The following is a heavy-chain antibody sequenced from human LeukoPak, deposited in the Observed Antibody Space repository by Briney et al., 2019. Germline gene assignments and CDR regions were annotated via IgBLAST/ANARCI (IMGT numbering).Heavy chain of an antibody. Sequence: SETLSLTCTVSGGSISSSSYYWGWIRQPPGKGLEWIGSIYYSGSTNYNPSLKSRVTISVDTSKNQFSLKLGSVTAADTAVYYCARGYSSIWYRVAFDYWGQGTLVTVSS. CDR1: GGSISSSSYY. CDR2: IYYSGST. D-gene: IGHD6-13*01. V-gene: IGHV4-39*07. CDR3: ARGYSSIWYRVAFDY. J-gene: IGHJ4*02.